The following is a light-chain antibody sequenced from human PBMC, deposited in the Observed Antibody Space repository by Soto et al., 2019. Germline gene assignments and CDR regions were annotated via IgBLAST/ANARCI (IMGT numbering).Light chain of an antibody. V-gene: IGLV2-14*01. CDR2: EVS. J-gene: IGLJ1*01. CDR3: SSYTSGSLRV. Sequence: QSVLTRPASVSGSPGQSITISCTGTSSDVGGYNYVSWYQHHPGKAPILLIYEVSYRPSGVSDRFSGSNSANTASLTISGLQAEDEADYYCSSYTSGSLRVFGTGTNVTV. CDR1: SSDVGGYNY.